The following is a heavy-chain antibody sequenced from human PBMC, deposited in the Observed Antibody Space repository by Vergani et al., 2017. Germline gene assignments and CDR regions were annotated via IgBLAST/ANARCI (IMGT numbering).Heavy chain of an antibody. V-gene: IGHV3-72*01. J-gene: IGHJ4*02. CDR2: TRHQHNAFIT. CDR1: GFSFDDYS. D-gene: IGHD2-15*01. Sequence: EVQLVESGGGVVQPGRSPRLSCATSGFSFDDYSLAWVRQSPGRGLEWVGRTRHQHNAFITDYARSVEGRFVISREHSTNTLILQMNNVKPEDTAVYFCAREGPCRGATCFGPLDMWGQGTPVTVSS. CDR3: AREGPCRGATCFGPLDM.